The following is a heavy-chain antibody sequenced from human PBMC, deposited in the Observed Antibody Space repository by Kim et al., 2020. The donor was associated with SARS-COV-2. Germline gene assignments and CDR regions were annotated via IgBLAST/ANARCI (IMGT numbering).Heavy chain of an antibody. V-gene: IGHV3-23*01. Sequence: GGSLRLSCAASGFTFSSYAMSWVRQAPGKGLEWVSAISGSGGSTYYADSVKGRFTISRDNSKNTLYLQMNSLRAEDTAVYYCAKDLVRRGILTGYYSPFDYWGQGTLVTVSS. J-gene: IGHJ4*02. CDR3: AKDLVRRGILTGYYSPFDY. CDR2: ISGSGGST. D-gene: IGHD3-9*01. CDR1: GFTFSSYA.